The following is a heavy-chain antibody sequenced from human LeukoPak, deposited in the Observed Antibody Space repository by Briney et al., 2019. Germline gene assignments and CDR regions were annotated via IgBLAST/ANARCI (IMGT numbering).Heavy chain of an antibody. CDR2: ISSSSSYI. Sequence: GGSLRVSCAASGFTFSTYSMNWVRQAPGKGLEWVSIISSSSSYIYYADSVKGRFTISRDNAKNSLYLQMNSLRVEDTAVYYCAKTHDYGDRYASFDIWGQGTMVTVSS. CDR1: GFTFSTYS. D-gene: IGHD4-17*01. J-gene: IGHJ3*02. CDR3: AKTHDYGDRYASFDI. V-gene: IGHV3-21*01.